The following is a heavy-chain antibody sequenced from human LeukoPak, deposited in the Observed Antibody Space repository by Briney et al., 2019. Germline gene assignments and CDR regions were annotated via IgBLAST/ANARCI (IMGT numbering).Heavy chain of an antibody. CDR2: ISSDGSNT. CDR1: GFTFNKYY. Sequence: PGGSLRLSCAVSGFTFNKYYMHWVRQAQGKGLVWVSRISSDGSNTNYADSVKGRFTISRDNAKNTLYLQMNSLRAEDTAVYYCIRVPYWGQGALVTVSS. CDR3: IRVPY. J-gene: IGHJ4*02. V-gene: IGHV3-74*01.